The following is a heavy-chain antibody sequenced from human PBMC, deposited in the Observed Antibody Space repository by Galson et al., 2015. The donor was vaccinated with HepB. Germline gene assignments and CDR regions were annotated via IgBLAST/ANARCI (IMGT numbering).Heavy chain of an antibody. CDR3: ARDAMGRGSGSYSAFDY. Sequence: SLRLSCAASGFTFNPYTMQWVRQAPGKGLEWVAAISSAGDIQFHADSVKGRFTFSRDNSENMLYLQMNSLRVEDTAIYYCARDAMGRGSGSYSAFDYWGQGTLVTVSS. V-gene: IGHV3-30-3*01. CDR2: ISSAGDIQ. CDR1: GFTFNPYT. J-gene: IGHJ4*02. D-gene: IGHD1-26*01.